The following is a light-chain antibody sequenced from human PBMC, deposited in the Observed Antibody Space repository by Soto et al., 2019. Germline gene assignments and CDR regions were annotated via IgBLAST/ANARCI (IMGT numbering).Light chain of an antibody. J-gene: IGLJ2*01. CDR1: PGAVTSDLY. Sequence: QTVVTQEPSLTVSPGGTVTLTCGSSPGAVTSDLYPYWLQQKPGQAPRTLIYDTSNKHSWTPARFSGSLLGGKAALTLSGAQPEDEAEYYCLLYDSGVNVFGGGTQLTVL. V-gene: IGLV7-46*01. CDR3: LLYDSGVNV. CDR2: DTS.